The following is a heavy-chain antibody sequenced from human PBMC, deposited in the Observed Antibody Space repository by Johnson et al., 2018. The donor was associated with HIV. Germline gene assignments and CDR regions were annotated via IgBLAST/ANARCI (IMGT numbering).Heavy chain of an antibody. D-gene: IGHD6-6*01. V-gene: IGHV3-23*04. CDR1: GFTFSDYY. Sequence: VQLVESGGGLVKPGGSLRLSCAASGFTFSDYYMSWIRQAPGKGLEWVSAISGSGGSTYYADSVKGRFTISRDNSKTTLYLQMNSLRAEDTAVYYCATLEYSSSPGGYGAFDIWGQGTMVTVSS. J-gene: IGHJ3*02. CDR3: ATLEYSSSPGGYGAFDI. CDR2: ISGSGGST.